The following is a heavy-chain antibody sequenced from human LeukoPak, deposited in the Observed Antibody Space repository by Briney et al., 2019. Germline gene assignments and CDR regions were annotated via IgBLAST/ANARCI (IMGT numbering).Heavy chain of an antibody. Sequence: GGSLRLSCAASGFTVATNYMSWVRQAPGKGLEWVSVIYGSGTTHSADSVKGRFSISRDNSKNTVFLQLNSLRPEDTAVYYCARVGIPVVPGLNAFDMWGQGTMVTVSS. D-gene: IGHD1-26*01. CDR3: ARVGIPVVPGLNAFDM. CDR1: GFTVATNY. V-gene: IGHV3-66*03. CDR2: IYGSGTT. J-gene: IGHJ3*02.